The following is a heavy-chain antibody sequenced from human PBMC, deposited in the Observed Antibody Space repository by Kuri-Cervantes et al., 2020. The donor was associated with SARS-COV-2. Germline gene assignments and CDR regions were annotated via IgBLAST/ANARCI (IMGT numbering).Heavy chain of an antibody. CDR2: INHSGST. Sequence: GSLRLSCAVYGGSFSGYYRSWIRQPPGKGLEWIGEINHSGSTNYNPSLKSRVTISVDTAKNQFPLKLSSVTTADTAVYYCARVKSVVTPDIDYWGQGTLVTVSS. V-gene: IGHV4-34*01. D-gene: IGHD4-23*01. J-gene: IGHJ4*02. CDR1: GGSFSGYY. CDR3: ARVKSVVTPDIDY.